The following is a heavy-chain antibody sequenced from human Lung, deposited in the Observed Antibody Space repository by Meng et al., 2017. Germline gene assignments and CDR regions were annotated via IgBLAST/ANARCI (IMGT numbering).Heavy chain of an antibody. CDR3: AREKSPGHFDY. V-gene: IGHV1-46*01. CDR1: GYTFTDFF. CDR2: INSYTNGT. Sequence: QVPLVQSGTEVMMPGASLMMSCRTSGYTFTDFFLHWVRQAPGQGLEWLGTINSYTNGTAYARKFQGRITLTRDTSTTTVYMDLGSLGSDDTAFYYCAREKSPGHFDYFGQGILVTVSS. J-gene: IGHJ4*02.